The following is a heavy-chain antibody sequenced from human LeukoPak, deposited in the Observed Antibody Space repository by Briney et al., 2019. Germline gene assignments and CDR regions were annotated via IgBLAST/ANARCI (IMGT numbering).Heavy chain of an antibody. D-gene: IGHD6-19*01. CDR2: IYAGGTT. Sequence: GGSLRLSCAASGFTVSTNYMSWVPQAPGRGLEWVSVIYAGGTTYYADSVRGRFTISRDNSKNTLYLQMNSLRDEDTAVYYCARDSSGWYDHWGQGTLVTVSS. J-gene: IGHJ5*02. CDR3: ARDSSGWYDH. CDR1: GFTVSTNY. V-gene: IGHV3-53*01.